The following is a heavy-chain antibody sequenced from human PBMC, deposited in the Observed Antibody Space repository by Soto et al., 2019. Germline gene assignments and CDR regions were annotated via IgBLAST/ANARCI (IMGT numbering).Heavy chain of an antibody. CDR3: ARHYTGGRGYFDY. D-gene: IGHD3-16*01. J-gene: IGHJ4*02. CDR1: GFTVSSNY. CDR2: IYSGGST. V-gene: IGHV3-53*04. Sequence: EVQLVESGGGLVQPGGSLRLSCAASGFTVSSNYMSWVRQAPGKGLEWVSVIYSGGSTYYADSVKGRFTISRHNSKNTIYLQMNSLRAEDTAVYYGARHYTGGRGYFDYWGQGTLVTVSS.